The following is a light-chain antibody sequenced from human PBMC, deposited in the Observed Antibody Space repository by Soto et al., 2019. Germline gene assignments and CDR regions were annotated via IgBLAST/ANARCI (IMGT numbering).Light chain of an antibody. J-gene: IGKJ5*01. V-gene: IGKV1-5*03. Sequence: EIQMTQSPSTLSASVGDRVTITCRASQSISSWLAWYQQKPGKAPKLLIYKGSSLESGVPSRFSGSGSGTEFTLTISSLQPDDFATYYCQQCDSYPITFGQGTRLEIK. CDR3: QQCDSYPIT. CDR1: QSISSW. CDR2: KGS.